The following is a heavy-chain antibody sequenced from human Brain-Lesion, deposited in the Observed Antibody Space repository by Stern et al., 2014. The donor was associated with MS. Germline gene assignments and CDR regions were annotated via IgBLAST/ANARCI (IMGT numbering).Heavy chain of an antibody. J-gene: IGHJ4*02. V-gene: IGHV3-49*03. CDR3: TRDRLDYGYSYFDY. CDR2: IRSKVYGGAA. CDR1: GFSFGDYA. Sequence: EVQLVESGGGLIEPGRSLRLSCTASGFSFGDYAINWIRQAPGKGLEWVGFIRSKVYGGAAEYAASVKGRFTISRDDSNSIAYLQVNGLKTEDTAVYYCTRDRLDYGYSYFDYWGQGTLVTVSS. D-gene: IGHD4-17*01.